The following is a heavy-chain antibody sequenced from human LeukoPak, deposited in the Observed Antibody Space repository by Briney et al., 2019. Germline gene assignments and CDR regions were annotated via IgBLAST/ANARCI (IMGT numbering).Heavy chain of an antibody. D-gene: IGHD2-15*01. CDR3: ASLVVAATYWFDP. CDR1: GGSISSYY. CDR2: IYYSGST. V-gene: IGHV4-59*08. J-gene: IGHJ5*02. Sequence: SETLSLTCTVSGGSISSYYWSWIRQPPGKGLEWIGYIYYSGSTNYNPSLKSRVTISVDTSKNQFSLKLSSVTAADTAVYYCASLVVAATYWFDPWGQGTLVTVSS.